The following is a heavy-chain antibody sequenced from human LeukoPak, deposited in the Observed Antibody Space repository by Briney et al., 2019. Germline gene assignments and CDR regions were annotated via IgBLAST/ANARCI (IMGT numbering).Heavy chain of an antibody. CDR1: GYSISSGYY. Sequence: PSETLSLTCTLSGYSISSGYYWGWIRQPPGKGLEWIGSIYHSGSTYYNPSLKSRVTISLDTSKNLFSMKLSCVTAADTAVFYCARSRASMLMFVGVMEIWGQGTLVTVSS. CDR3: ARSRASMLMFVGVMEI. CDR2: IYHSGST. J-gene: IGHJ4*02. D-gene: IGHD3-16*01. V-gene: IGHV4-38-2*02.